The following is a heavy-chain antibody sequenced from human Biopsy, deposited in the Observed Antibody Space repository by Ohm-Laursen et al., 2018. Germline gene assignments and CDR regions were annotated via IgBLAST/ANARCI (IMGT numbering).Heavy chain of an antibody. CDR2: ISSSSNFI. Sequence: SLRLSCTASGLTFSRYSVHWVRQAPGKGLEWVSSISSSSNFIYYGDSVKGRFTISRDNAKNSLYLQMNSLRAGDTAVYYCARVLLPAAAVHYGMDVWGQGTTVTVSS. CDR3: ARVLLPAAAVHYGMDV. D-gene: IGHD2-2*01. J-gene: IGHJ6*02. CDR1: GLTFSRYS. V-gene: IGHV3-21*01.